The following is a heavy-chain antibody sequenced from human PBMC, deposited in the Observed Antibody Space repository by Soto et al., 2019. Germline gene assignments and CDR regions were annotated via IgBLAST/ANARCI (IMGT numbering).Heavy chain of an antibody. J-gene: IGHJ3*01. CDR3: ARGDLGGFDL. V-gene: IGHV3-74*01. Sequence: EVQLVESEGGLVQRGGSLRLSCAASGFTFNYYWMHWVRQAPGQGLVWVAHIQSDGSRTTYADSVKGRFTISRDNAKNTMYLQMNGLRAEDMAVYYCARGDLGGFDLWGQGTTVTVSS. CDR1: GFTFNYYW. CDR2: IQSDGSRT. D-gene: IGHD2-21*02.